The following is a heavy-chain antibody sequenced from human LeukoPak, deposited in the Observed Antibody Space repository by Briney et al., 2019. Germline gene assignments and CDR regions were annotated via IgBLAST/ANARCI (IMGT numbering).Heavy chain of an antibody. CDR1: GGSISNSSYH. J-gene: IGHJ4*02. CDR3: ASAKQWLAFDS. Sequence: SETLSLTCTVSGGSISNSSYHWGWIRQSPGKGLEWIGTLYNSDITNYNPSLKSRATMSADSSKNQLSLTLSSVTAADTAVYFCASAKQWLAFDSWGQGTLVTVSS. CDR2: LYNSDIT. V-gene: IGHV4-61*05. D-gene: IGHD6-19*01.